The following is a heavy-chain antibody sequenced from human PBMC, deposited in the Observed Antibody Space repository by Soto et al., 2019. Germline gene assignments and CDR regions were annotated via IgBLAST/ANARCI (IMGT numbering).Heavy chain of an antibody. CDR2: IYYSGST. Sequence: PSETLSLTCTVSGGSISSYYWSWIRQPPGKGLEWIGYIYYSGSTNYNPSLKSRVTISVDTSKNQFSLKLSSVTAADTAVYYCASFVLGWKNWFGPRGQGTLVTVSS. J-gene: IGHJ5*02. D-gene: IGHD6-19*01. V-gene: IGHV4-59*01. CDR3: ASFVLGWKNWFGP. CDR1: GGSISSYY.